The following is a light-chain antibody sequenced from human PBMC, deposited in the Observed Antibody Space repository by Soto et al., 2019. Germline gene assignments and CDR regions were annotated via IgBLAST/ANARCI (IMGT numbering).Light chain of an antibody. J-gene: IGLJ1*01. CDR2: DVS. CDR1: SVDIGGSDL. CDR3: CSHAGTYTFRV. V-gene: IGLV2-11*01. Sequence: QSALTQPRSVSGSPGQSVTISCSGTSVDIGGSDLISWYQHYPGKAPKLMIYDVSRRPSGVPDRFSGSKSGNTASLTISGLQAEDEADYYCCSHAGTYTFRVFGTGTKVTVL.